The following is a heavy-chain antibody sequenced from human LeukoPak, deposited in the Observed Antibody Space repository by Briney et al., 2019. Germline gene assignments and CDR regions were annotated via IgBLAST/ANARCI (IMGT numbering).Heavy chain of an antibody. J-gene: IGHJ4*02. Sequence: PGRSLRLSCAASGFTFSSYGMHWVRQAPGKGLEWVAVISYDGSNKYYADSVKDRFTISRDNSKNTLYLQMNSLRAEDTAVYYCAKDWDSGSYYFDYWGQGTLVTVSS. D-gene: IGHD1-26*01. CDR2: ISYDGSNK. CDR3: AKDWDSGSYYFDY. CDR1: GFTFSSYG. V-gene: IGHV3-30*18.